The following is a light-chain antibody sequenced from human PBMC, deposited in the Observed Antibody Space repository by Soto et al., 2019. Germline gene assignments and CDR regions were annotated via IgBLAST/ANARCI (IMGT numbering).Light chain of an antibody. CDR1: QSVSSSY. J-gene: IGKJ4*01. Sequence: EIVLTQSPGTLSLSPGERATLSCRASQSVSSSYLAWYQQKPGQAPRLLIYGASSRSTGIPDRFSGRGSGTDFSLTISRLEPEDFAVYYCQKYGSSPLTFGGGTKVEIK. V-gene: IGKV3-20*01. CDR2: GAS. CDR3: QKYGSSPLT.